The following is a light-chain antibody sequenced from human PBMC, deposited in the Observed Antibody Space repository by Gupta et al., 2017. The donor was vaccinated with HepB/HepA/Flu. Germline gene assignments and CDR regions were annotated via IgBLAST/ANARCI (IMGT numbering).Light chain of an antibody. CDR3: HQYYSTPRT. CDR1: QSVLYSSNNKNY. CDR2: WAS. Sequence: DIVMTQSPDSLAASLGERATINCKSSQSVLYSSNNKNYLAWYQQKPGQPPKLLIYWASTRESGVPDRFSGSGSGTDFTLTISSLQAEDVAVYYCHQYYSTPRTFGGGTKVEIK. V-gene: IGKV4-1*01. J-gene: IGKJ4*01.